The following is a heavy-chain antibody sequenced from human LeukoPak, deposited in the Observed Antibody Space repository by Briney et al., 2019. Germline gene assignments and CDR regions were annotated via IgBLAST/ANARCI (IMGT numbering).Heavy chain of an antibody. D-gene: IGHD3-10*01. V-gene: IGHV5-51*01. CDR1: GYSFPNYW. J-gene: IGHJ4*02. CDR2: IYPGDSDT. Sequence: GESLKISCKGSGYSFPNYWIGWVRQMPGKGLEWMGIIYPGDSDTTYKPSFHGQVTFSADKANSTAYLQWNSLKASDTAIYYCARHSPGWMVRPYCFDSWGQGTLVTVSS. CDR3: ARHSPGWMVRPYCFDS.